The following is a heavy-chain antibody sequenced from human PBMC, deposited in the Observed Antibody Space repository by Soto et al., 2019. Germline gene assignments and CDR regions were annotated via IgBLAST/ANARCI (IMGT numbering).Heavy chain of an antibody. CDR1: GGSISSSSYY. Sequence: SETLSLTCTVSGGSISSSSYYWSWIRQPPGKGLEFIGYVDFSGDTKYNPFLGSRVRISVDTSDNHCSLTLTSVTAADTAVYYCGRHFPGTDASPHNWGQGTLVTVSS. CDR3: GRHFPGTDASPHN. V-gene: IGHV4-61*03. D-gene: IGHD1-1*01. CDR2: VDFSGDT. J-gene: IGHJ4*02.